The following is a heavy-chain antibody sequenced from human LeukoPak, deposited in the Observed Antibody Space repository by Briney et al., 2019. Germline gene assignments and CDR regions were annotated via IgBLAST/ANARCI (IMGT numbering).Heavy chain of an antibody. V-gene: IGHV4-59*01. CDR2: IYYSGST. J-gene: IGHJ4*02. Sequence: SETLSLTCTVSGGSISSYYWSWIRQPPGKGLEWIGYIYYSGSTNHNPSLKSRVTISVDTSKNQFSLKLSSVTAADTAVYYCARGVHNYYDSSGYFGYWGQGTLVTVSS. CDR1: GGSISSYY. CDR3: ARGVHNYYDSSGYFGY. D-gene: IGHD3-22*01.